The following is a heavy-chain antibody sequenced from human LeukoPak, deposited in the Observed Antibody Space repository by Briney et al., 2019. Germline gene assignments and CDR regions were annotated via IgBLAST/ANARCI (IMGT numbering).Heavy chain of an antibody. CDR3: TRVGYIDEGIDY. D-gene: IGHD5-24*01. V-gene: IGHV3-74*01. CDR1: GFMLSSTW. CDR2: INSDATST. Sequence: GGSLRLSCAASGFMLSSTWMHWVRQAPGKGLVWVSRINSDATSTSYADSVRGRFTISRDNAKNSLYLQMNSLRAEDTAIYYCTRVGYIDEGIDYWGQGTLVTVSS. J-gene: IGHJ4*02.